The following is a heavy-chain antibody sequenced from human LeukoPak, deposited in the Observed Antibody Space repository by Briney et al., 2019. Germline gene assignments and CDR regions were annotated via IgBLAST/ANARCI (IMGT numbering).Heavy chain of an antibody. CDR2: INHSGST. CDR3: ARGTLGYCTNGVCYKGSYYFDY. Sequence: PSETLSLTCAVYGGSFSGYYWSWIRQPPGKGLEWIGEINHSGSTNYNPSLKSRVTISVDTSKNQFSLKLSSVTAADTAVYYCARGTLGYCTNGVCYKGSYYFDYWGQGTLVTVSS. J-gene: IGHJ4*02. CDR1: GGSFSGYY. D-gene: IGHD2-8*01. V-gene: IGHV4-34*01.